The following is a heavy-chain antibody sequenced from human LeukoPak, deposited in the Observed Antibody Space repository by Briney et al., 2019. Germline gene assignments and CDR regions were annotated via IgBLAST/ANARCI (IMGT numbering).Heavy chain of an antibody. CDR2: IKQDGSEK. V-gene: IGHV3-7*01. Sequence: PGGSLRLSCAASGFTFSNYWMTWVRQAPGKGLEWVANIKQDGSEKYYVDSVKGRFTISRDNAKNSLNLQMNSLRGEDTAVYYCARERGSRSLDYWGQGTLVTVSS. CDR3: ARERGSRSLDY. CDR1: GFTFSNYW. J-gene: IGHJ4*02. D-gene: IGHD3-10*01.